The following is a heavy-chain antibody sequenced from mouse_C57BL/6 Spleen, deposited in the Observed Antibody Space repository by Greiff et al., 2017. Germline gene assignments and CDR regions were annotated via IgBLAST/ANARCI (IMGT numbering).Heavy chain of an antibody. J-gene: IGHJ3*01. CDR1: GYTFTSYW. V-gene: IGHV1-69*01. CDR3: ATNGGDGFSY. Sequence: QVQLKQPGAELVMPGASVKLSCKASGYTFTSYWMHWVKQRPGQGLEWIGEIDPSDSYTNYNQKFKGKSTLTVDKSSSTAYMQLSSLTSEDSAVYYCATNGGDGFSYWGQGTLVTVSA. CDR2: IDPSDSYT.